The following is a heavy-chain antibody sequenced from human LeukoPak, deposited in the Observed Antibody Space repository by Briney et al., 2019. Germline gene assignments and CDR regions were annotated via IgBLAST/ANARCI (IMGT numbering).Heavy chain of an antibody. J-gene: IGHJ4*02. D-gene: IGHD1-26*01. CDR2: INAGNGNT. V-gene: IGHV1-3*01. CDR1: GYTFTSYA. CDR3: ARAHYNSGSLQFDY. Sequence: GASVKVSCKASGYTFTSYAMHWVRQAPGQRLEWMGWINAGNGNTKCSQKFQGRVTITRDTSASTAYMELSSLRSEDTAVYYCARAHYNSGSLQFDYWGQGTLVTVSS.